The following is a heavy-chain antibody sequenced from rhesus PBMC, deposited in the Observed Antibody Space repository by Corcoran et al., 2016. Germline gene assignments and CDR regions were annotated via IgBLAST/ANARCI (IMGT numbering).Heavy chain of an antibody. D-gene: IGHD2-39*01. Sequence: QLQLQESGPGLVKPSETLSLTCAVSGGSIRSTSWSWIRQPPGKGLEWSGRISGSGGSTDYNPSLKSRVTISTDTSKNQFSLKLSSVTAADTAVYYCAAPYCSRGVCYLNKYNSLDVWGRGVLVTVSS. J-gene: IGHJ5-2*02. CDR1: GGSIRSTS. CDR2: ISGSGGST. V-gene: IGHV4-173*01. CDR3: AAPYCSRGVCYLNKYNSLDV.